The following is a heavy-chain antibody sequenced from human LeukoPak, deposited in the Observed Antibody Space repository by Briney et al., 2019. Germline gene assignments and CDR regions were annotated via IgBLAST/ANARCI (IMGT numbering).Heavy chain of an antibody. J-gene: IGHJ3*02. D-gene: IGHD3-9*01. CDR2: ISYDGSNK. Sequence: PGGSLRLSCAASGFTFSSYAMHWVRQAPGKGLEWVAVISYDGSNKYYADSVKGRFTISRDNSKNTLYLQMNSLRAEDTAVYYCARDSILTEANDAFDIWGQGTMVTVSS. CDR1: GFTFSSYA. CDR3: ARDSILTEANDAFDI. V-gene: IGHV3-30*04.